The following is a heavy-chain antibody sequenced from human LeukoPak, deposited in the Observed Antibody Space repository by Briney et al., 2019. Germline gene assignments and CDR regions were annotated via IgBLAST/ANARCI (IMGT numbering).Heavy chain of an antibody. Sequence: SETLSLTCTVSGGSIISSSSYWGWIRQPPGKGLEWIGSIYYSGSTYYNPSLKTRVTLSVDTPENQFSLRLSSVTAADTAVYYCARLAEMINMIRGVIITDWGQGTRVIVSS. D-gene: IGHD3-10*01. V-gene: IGHV4-39*01. CDR3: ARLAEMINMIRGVIITD. J-gene: IGHJ4*02. CDR2: IYYSGST. CDR1: GGSIISSSSY.